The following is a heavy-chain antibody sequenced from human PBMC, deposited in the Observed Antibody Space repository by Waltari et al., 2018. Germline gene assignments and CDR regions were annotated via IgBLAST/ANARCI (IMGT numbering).Heavy chain of an antibody. V-gene: IGHV1-69*05. CDR2: IIPIFGTA. J-gene: IGHJ3*02. CDR3: ARDLGAMKVTSALEI. D-gene: IGHD3-10*01. Sequence: QVQLVQSGAEVKRPGSSVTVSCRASGVIFTNYAISWVRQAPGQGLEWMGGIIPIFGTANSEQKFQGRLTITSDESTSTAYMELSSLRPEDTAVYFCARDLGAMKVTSALEIWGQGTRVTVSS. CDR1: GVIFTNYA.